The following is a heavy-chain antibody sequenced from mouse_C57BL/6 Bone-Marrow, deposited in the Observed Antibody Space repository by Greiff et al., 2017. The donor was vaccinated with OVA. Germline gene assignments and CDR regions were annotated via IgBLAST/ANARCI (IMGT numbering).Heavy chain of an antibody. CDR3: ARYEDCDYFDY. CDR1: GFTFSSYG. Sequence: EVKVVESGGDLVKPGGSLKLSCAASGFTFSSYGMSWVRQTPDKRLEWVATISSGGSYTYYPDSVKGRFTISRDNAKNTLYLQMSSLKSEDTAMYYCARYEDCDYFDYWGQGTTLTVSS. CDR2: ISSGGSYT. D-gene: IGHD2-3*01. J-gene: IGHJ2*01. V-gene: IGHV5-6*01.